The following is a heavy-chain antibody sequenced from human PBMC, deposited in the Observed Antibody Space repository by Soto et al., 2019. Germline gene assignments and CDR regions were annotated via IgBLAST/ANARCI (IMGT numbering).Heavy chain of an antibody. V-gene: IGHV3-33*01. CDR1: GFTFSSYG. CDR3: ASDGWGVLGVTGDDY. D-gene: IGHD3-10*01. Sequence: QVQLVESGGGVVQPGRSLRLSCAASGFTFSSYGMYWVRQAPGKGLEWVAVIWYDGSNEYYADSVKGRFTISRDNSKNKRYRQMNSLRAEATAVYYCASDGWGVLGVTGDDYWGQGTLVTVSS. CDR2: IWYDGSNE. J-gene: IGHJ4*02.